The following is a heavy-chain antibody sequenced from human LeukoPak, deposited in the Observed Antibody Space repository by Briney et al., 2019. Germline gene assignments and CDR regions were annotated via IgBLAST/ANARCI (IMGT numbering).Heavy chain of an antibody. Sequence: PGGSLRLSCAASGFIFSDYYMSWIRQAPGKGLEWVSYIDNSGNIIYYADSVKGRFTISRDNAKNSLYLQMNSLRAEDTAMYYCARDDGTVSLWALDYWGQGTLVTVSS. V-gene: IGHV3-11*01. CDR2: IDNSGNII. J-gene: IGHJ4*02. D-gene: IGHD1/OR15-1a*01. CDR3: ARDDGTVSLWALDY. CDR1: GFIFSDYY.